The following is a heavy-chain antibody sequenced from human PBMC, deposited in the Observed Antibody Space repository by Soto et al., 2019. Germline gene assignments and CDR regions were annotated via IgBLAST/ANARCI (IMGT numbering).Heavy chain of an antibody. J-gene: IGHJ4*02. D-gene: IGHD2-21*02. CDR1: GFIFTTSD. CDR3: AKGGGGDHGY. V-gene: IGHV3-23*04. CDR2: ITITGDTT. Sequence: EVQLVESEGGLVQPGGSLRLSCEASGFIFTTSDMSWVRQAPGKGLEWISSITITGDTTHYADSVKGRFTISRDNSRKPVYLQMNSLRVDDTAVYYWAKGGGGDHGYWGQGTLVAVSS.